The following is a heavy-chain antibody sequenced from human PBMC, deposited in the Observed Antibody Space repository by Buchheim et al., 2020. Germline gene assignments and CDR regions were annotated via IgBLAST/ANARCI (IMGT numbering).Heavy chain of an antibody. CDR3: ASWGKIAVLEAEYFQH. Sequence: EVQLLESGGGLVHPGGSLRLSCAASGFSFSSYAMSWVRQAPGKGLEWVSAISGSGGSTYYTDSVKGRFTISRDNSKNTLYLQMNSLRAEDTAVYYCASWGKIAVLEAEYFQHWGQGTL. CDR2: ISGSGGST. V-gene: IGHV3-23*01. D-gene: IGHD6-19*01. CDR1: GFSFSSYA. J-gene: IGHJ1*01.